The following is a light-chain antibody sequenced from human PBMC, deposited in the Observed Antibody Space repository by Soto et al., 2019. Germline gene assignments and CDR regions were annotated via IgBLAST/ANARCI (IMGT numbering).Light chain of an antibody. Sequence: QSALTQPASVSASPGQSIAISCTGTSSDVGGYNYVSWYQQNPGKAPQLMIYDVSNRPSGVSNRFSGSKSGNTASLTISGLQAEDEADYYCSSYTSSGTRVFGTGTKLTVL. CDR3: SSYTSSGTRV. V-gene: IGLV2-14*01. J-gene: IGLJ1*01. CDR2: DVS. CDR1: SSDVGGYNY.